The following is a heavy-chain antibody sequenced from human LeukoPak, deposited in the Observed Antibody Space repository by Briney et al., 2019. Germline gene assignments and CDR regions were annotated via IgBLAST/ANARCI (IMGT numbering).Heavy chain of an antibody. CDR3: ARVKWQWLVLDYFDY. J-gene: IGHJ4*02. CDR2: IKQGGSEK. CDR1: GFTFSSYW. Sequence: PGGPLRLSCAASGFTFSSYWMSWVRQAPGKGLEWVANIKQGGSEKYYVDSVKGRFTISRDNAKNSLYLQMNSLRAEDTAVYYCARVKWQWLVLDYFDYWGQGTLVTVSS. V-gene: IGHV3-7*01. D-gene: IGHD6-19*01.